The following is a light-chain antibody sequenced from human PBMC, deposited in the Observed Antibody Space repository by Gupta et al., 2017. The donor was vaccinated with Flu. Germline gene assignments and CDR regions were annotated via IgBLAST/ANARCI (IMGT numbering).Light chain of an antibody. CDR1: SSNIGNNA. CDR2: RSS. Sequence: QSVLTQPPSVSGPPGQRVTISCSGSSSNIGNNAVNWFQQLPGLAPKLLISRSSQRASGVPDRFSASKSGTSASLAISGLQSEDEADYYCASWDDNLIGRVFGGGTKLTVL. J-gene: IGLJ3*02. CDR3: ASWDDNLIGRV. V-gene: IGLV1-44*01.